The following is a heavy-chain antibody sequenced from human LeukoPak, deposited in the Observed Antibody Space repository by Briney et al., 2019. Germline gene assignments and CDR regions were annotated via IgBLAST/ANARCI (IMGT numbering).Heavy chain of an antibody. Sequence: ASVKVSCKASGYTFTGYYMHWVRQAPGRGLEWMGWINPNSGGTNYAQKFQGRVTMTRDTSISTAYMELSRLRSDDTAVYYCARPRFWFGELLEAFDIWGQGTMVTVSS. V-gene: IGHV1-2*02. D-gene: IGHD3-10*01. J-gene: IGHJ3*02. CDR1: GYTFTGYY. CDR2: INPNSGGT. CDR3: ARPRFWFGELLEAFDI.